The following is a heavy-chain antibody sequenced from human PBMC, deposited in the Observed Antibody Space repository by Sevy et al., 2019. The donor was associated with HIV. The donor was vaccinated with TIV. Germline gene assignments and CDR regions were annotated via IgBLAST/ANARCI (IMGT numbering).Heavy chain of an antibody. V-gene: IGHV3-11*06. CDR2: ISTRSSYT. CDR1: GFTFSSYD. Sequence: GGSLRLSCTASGFTFSSYDMTWIRQAPGKGLEWVSYISTRSSYTNYADSVKGRFTISRDNAKNSLYLQMNSLRAEDAAVYYCARCRVAAADYYFDYWGQGTLVTVSS. J-gene: IGHJ4*02. D-gene: IGHD6-13*01. CDR3: ARCRVAAADYYFDY.